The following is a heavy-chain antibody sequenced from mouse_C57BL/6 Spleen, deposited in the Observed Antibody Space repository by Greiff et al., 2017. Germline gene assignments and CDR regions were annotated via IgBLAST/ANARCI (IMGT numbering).Heavy chain of an antibody. J-gene: IGHJ2*01. D-gene: IGHD4-1*01. CDR1: GYAFTNYL. CDR3: ARNSLGRGRYFDY. Sequence: QVQLQQSGAELVRPGTSVKVSCKASGYAFTNYLIEWVKQRPGQGLEWIGVINPGSGGTNYNEKFKGKATLTADKSSSTAYMQLSSLTSEDSAVYFCARNSLGRGRYFDYWGQGTTLTVSS. CDR2: INPGSGGT. V-gene: IGHV1-54*01.